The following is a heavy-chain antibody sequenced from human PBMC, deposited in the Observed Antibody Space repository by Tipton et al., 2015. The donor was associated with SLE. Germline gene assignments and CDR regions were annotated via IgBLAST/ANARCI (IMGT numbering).Heavy chain of an antibody. CDR3: AKGSEWELGYYFDY. D-gene: IGHD1-26*01. J-gene: IGHJ4*02. V-gene: IGHV3-30*02. CDR1: GFTFSSYG. CDR2: IRYDGSDK. Sequence: SLRLSCAASGFTFSSYGMHWVRQAPGKGLEWVAFIRYDGSDKFYADSVKGRFTISRDNSKNTLYLQVNSLRAEDTAVYFCAKGSEWELGYYFDYWGQGSLVTVSS.